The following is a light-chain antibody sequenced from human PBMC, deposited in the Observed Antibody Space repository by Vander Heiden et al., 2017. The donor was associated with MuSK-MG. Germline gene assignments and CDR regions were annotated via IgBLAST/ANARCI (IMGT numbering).Light chain of an antibody. CDR3: QQTDSSPLT. V-gene: IGKV1-39*01. CDR1: QTINTA. Sequence: DIQMTQSPSSLSASVGDRVSITCRASQTINTALNWYQQRPGNAPKLLLYAAYNLQGGVPSRFSGSGSGTDFTLTISSLHSEDVGTYYCQQTDSSPLTFGQGTKVDIK. J-gene: IGKJ3*01. CDR2: AAY.